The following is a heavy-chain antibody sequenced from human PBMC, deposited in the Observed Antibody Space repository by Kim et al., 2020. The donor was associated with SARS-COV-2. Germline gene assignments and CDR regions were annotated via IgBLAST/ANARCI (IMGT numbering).Heavy chain of an antibody. J-gene: IGHJ4*02. V-gene: IGHV5-10-1*01. D-gene: IGHD2-15*01. CDR2: T. CDR3: ARPGPFGNFDY. Sequence: TNYSPSFQGHVTISADKSISTAYLQWSSLKASDNAMYYCARPGPFGNFDYWGQGTLVTVSS.